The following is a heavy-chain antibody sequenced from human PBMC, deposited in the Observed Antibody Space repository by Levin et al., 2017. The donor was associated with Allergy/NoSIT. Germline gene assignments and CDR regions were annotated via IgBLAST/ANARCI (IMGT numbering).Heavy chain of an antibody. CDR3: AKGGSFDS. CDR1: GITFRDFG. CDR2: SSNDGNNQ. J-gene: IGHJ4*02. V-gene: IGHV3-30*18. Sequence: GGSLRLSCAVSGITFRDFGYHWVRRAPGKGLEWLTLSSNDGNNQFYADSVKGRLTVSRDNSKNTVILQMNALRADDSAVYYCAKGGSFDSWGQGTLVTVSS. D-gene: IGHD3-16*01.